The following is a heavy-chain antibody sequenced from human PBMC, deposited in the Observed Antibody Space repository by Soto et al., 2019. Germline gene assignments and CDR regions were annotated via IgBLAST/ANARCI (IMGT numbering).Heavy chain of an antibody. CDR3: SRELFGGYSPAAY. J-gene: IGHJ4*02. CDR2: MYNTGST. Sequence: SETLSLTCTVSGGSISGYYWSWIRQPPGKGLEWIGYMYNTGSTVYNPSFKSRVTISVDTSKNQFSLKLNSVTAADTAVYYCSRELFGGYSPAAYCGQGTLVTGSS. D-gene: IGHD2-15*01. V-gene: IGHV4-59*01. CDR1: GGSISGYY.